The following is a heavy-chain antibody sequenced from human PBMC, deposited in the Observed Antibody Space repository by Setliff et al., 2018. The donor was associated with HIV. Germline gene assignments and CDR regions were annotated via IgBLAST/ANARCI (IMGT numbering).Heavy chain of an antibody. CDR2: IESDGSNK. CDR1: GFSFSTYG. J-gene: IGHJ4*02. V-gene: IGHV3-30*02. CDR3: VKGRSGSYHW. D-gene: IGHD1-26*01. Sequence: GGSLRLSCVASGFSFSTYGMHWVRQTPGKGLEWVAFIESDGSNKYYGDSVKGRFTISRDNFKNTQYLQMNNLRAEDTAVYYCVKGRSGSYHWWGQGTLVTVSS.